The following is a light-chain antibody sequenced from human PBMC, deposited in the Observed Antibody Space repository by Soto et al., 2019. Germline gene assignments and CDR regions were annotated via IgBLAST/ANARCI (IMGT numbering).Light chain of an antibody. Sequence: QSALTQPASVSGSPGQSITISCTGSSSDVGDYNYVSWYQQHPGKAPKLMIYEVSNRPSGVSNRFSGSKSGNTASLTISGLQPEDEADYYCSSYTRSSTLRVFGGGTKLTVL. CDR2: EVS. J-gene: IGLJ3*02. V-gene: IGLV2-14*01. CDR1: SSDVGDYNY. CDR3: SSYTRSSTLRV.